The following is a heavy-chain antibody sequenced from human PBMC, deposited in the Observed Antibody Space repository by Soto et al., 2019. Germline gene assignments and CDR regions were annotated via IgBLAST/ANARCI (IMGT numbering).Heavy chain of an antibody. CDR3: ARGWGLRTQYFQH. CDR1: GGSFSGYY. D-gene: IGHD3-16*01. V-gene: IGHV4-34*01. CDR2: INHSGST. J-gene: IGHJ1*01. Sequence: SETLSLTCAVYGGSFSGYYWSWIRQPPGKGLEWIGEINHSGSTNYNPSLKSRVTISVDTSKNQFSLKLSSVTAADTAVYYCARGWGLRTQYFQHWGQGTLVTVSS.